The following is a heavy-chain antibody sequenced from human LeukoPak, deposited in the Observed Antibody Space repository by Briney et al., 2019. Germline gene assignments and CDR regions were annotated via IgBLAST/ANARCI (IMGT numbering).Heavy chain of an antibody. J-gene: IGHJ4*02. D-gene: IGHD3-16*01. CDR2: ISYDGTNK. Sequence: GGSLRLSCAASGLTFTNYAMHWVRQAPGKGLEWVAVISYDGTNKYYADAVKGRFTISRDNSKNTLYLQMNSLRAEDTAMFYCAKISGGGEYYFDYWGQGTLVTVSS. CDR1: GLTFTNYA. CDR3: AKISGGGEYYFDY. V-gene: IGHV3-30-3*02.